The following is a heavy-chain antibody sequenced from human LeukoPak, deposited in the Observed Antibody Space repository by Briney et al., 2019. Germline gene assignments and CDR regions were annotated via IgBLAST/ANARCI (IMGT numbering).Heavy chain of an antibody. V-gene: IGHV4-39*01. CDR3: ARHTGGSGTYAT. CDR2: IYYSGRT. CDR1: GGSISSSSSD. Sequence: SETLSLTCTVSGGSISSSSSDWGWIRQPPGKGLEWIGSIYYSGRTHYNPSLKRRVTISVDTPKNQFSLKLSSVTAADTAVCYCARHTGGSGTYATWGQGTLVTVSS. D-gene: IGHD3-10*01. J-gene: IGHJ5*02.